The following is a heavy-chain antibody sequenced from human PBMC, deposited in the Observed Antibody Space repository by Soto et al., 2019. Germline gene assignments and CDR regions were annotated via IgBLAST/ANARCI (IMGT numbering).Heavy chain of an antibody. CDR1: GDSISPYY. J-gene: IGHJ4*02. Sequence: QVQLQESGPGLVKPSETLSLTCIVSGDSISPYYWTWIRQPPGKGLEGIGHIYYSGRPNYNPSLKSRVTISVDTSKSQFSLKLSSVTAADTAVYYCARDVSPTYWGQGMLVTVSS. CDR3: ARDVSPTY. CDR2: IYYSGRP. V-gene: IGHV4-59*01.